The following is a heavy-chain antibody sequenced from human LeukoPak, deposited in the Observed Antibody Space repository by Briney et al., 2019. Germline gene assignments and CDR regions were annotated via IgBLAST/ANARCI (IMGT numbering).Heavy chain of an antibody. D-gene: IGHD3-10*01. V-gene: IGHV4-39*01. CDR3: ARGVWFGELRSFDY. CDR2: IYYSENT. J-gene: IGHJ4*03. CDR1: GGSISSSSDY. Sequence: PSETLSLTCTVSGGSISSSSDYWGWIRQAPGKGLEWIGSIYYSENTYYNSSLKSRVTISVDTSKNQLSLKLNSVTAADTAVYYCARGVWFGELRSFDYWGQGTLVTVSS.